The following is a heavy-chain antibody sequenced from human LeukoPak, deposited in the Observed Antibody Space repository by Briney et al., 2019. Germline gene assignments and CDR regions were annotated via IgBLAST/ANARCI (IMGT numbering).Heavy chain of an antibody. Sequence: GGSLRLSCAASGITFSSYSMNWVRQAPGKGLEWVSSISSSSSYIYYADSVKGRFTISRDNAKNSLYLQMNSLRAEDTAVYYCARYYYDSSGYYFPFDYWGQGTLVTVSS. J-gene: IGHJ4*02. D-gene: IGHD3-22*01. V-gene: IGHV3-21*01. CDR3: ARYYYDSSGYYFPFDY. CDR1: GITFSSYS. CDR2: ISSSSSYI.